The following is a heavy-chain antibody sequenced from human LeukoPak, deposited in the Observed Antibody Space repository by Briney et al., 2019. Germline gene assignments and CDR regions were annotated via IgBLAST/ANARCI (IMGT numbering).Heavy chain of an antibody. CDR2: ISEGGHST. CDR1: GFGSSNYA. J-gene: IGHJ6*02. D-gene: IGHD3-9*01. CDR3: ARGRRYDILTGDQGYGMDV. Sequence: PGGSLRLSCATSGFGSSNYAMSWVRQAPGEGLEWVSAISEGGHSTYYADSVKGRFTVSRDNSKNTLYLQMNSLRAEDTAVYYCARGRRYDILTGDQGYGMDVWGQGTTVTVSS. V-gene: IGHV3-23*01.